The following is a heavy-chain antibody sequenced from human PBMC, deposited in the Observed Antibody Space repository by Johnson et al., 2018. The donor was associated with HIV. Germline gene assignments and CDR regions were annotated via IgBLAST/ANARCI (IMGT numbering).Heavy chain of an antibody. J-gene: IGHJ3*02. D-gene: IGHD4-17*01. Sequence: QVQLVESGGGVVQPGRSLRLSCAASGFTFSSYTMHWVRQAPGKGLEWVAVISYDGSNKYYADSVKGRFTISRDNYKNPLYLQMNRLRAEDTALYYCARDGLHQLIDYGDYADRVWAVGATTAFDIWGQGTLVTVSS. V-gene: IGHV3-30*04. CDR2: ISYDGSNK. CDR1: GFTFSSYT. CDR3: ARDGLHQLIDYGDYADRVWAVGATTAFDI.